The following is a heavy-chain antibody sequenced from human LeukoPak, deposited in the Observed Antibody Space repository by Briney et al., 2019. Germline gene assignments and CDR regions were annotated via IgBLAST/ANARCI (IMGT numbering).Heavy chain of an antibody. J-gene: IGHJ5*02. V-gene: IGHV4-39*01. CDR2: IYYSGST. CDR3: AGLIRPGWFDP. Sequence: PSETLSLTCTVSGASISSSTDYWGWIRQPPGKGLEWIANIYYSGSTYYDPSLKSRVTISVDTSKNQFSLKLSSVTAADTAVYYCAGLIRPGWFDPWGQGTLVTVSS. CDR1: GASISSSTDY. D-gene: IGHD1-14*01.